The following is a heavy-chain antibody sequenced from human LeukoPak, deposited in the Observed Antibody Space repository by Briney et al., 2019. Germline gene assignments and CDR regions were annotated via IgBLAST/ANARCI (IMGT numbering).Heavy chain of an antibody. CDR1: GGSISSNY. CDR3: ARGGQQLGGFGF. V-gene: IGHV4-59*01. D-gene: IGHD7-27*01. J-gene: IGHJ4*02. Sequence: PSETLSLTCTVSGGSISSNYWSWLRQPPGKGLEWIGYIYYSGYTNYNPSLKSRVTISVDTSKNQFSLKLNSVTAADTAVYYCARGGQQLGGFGFWGQGALVTVSS. CDR2: IYYSGYT.